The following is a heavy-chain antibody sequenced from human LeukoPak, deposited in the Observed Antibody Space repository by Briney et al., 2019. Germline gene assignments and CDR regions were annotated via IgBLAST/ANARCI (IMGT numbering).Heavy chain of an antibody. CDR3: ASLSMATPTGDDY. Sequence: GGSLRLSCAASGFTFSSYWMSWFRQAPGKGLEWVANIKQDGSEKYYVDSVKGRFTISRDNAKNSLYLQMNSLRAEDTAVYYCASLSMATPTGDDYWGQGTLVTVSS. V-gene: IGHV3-7*01. CDR2: IKQDGSEK. CDR1: GFTFSSYW. J-gene: IGHJ4*02. D-gene: IGHD5-24*01.